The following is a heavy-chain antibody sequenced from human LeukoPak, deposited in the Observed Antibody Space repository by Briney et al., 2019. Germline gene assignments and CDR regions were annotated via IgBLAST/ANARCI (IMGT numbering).Heavy chain of an antibody. J-gene: IGHJ4*02. CDR3: AKDPDHTASYYFDY. CDR2: IKQDGSEK. V-gene: IGHV3-7*03. D-gene: IGHD5-18*01. Sequence: PGGSLRLSCAASGFTFSSYWMSWVRQAPGKGLEWVANIKQDGSEKYYVDSVKGRFTISRDNAKNSLYLQMNSLRAEDTAVYYCAKDPDHTASYYFDYWGQGTLVTVSS. CDR1: GFTFSSYW.